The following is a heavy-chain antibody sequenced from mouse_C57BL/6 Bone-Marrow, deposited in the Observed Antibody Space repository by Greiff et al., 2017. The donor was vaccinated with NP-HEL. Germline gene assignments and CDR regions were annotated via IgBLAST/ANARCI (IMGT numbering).Heavy chain of an antibody. CDR1: EYEFPSHD. D-gene: IGHD2-2*01. V-gene: IGHV5-2*01. CDR2: INSDGGST. Sequence: EVKLVESGGGLVQPGESLKLSCESNEYEFPSHDMSWVRKTPEKRLELVAAINSDGGSTYYPDTMERRFIIPRDNTKKTLYLQMSSLRSEDTALYYCARQDLLWLRRFYWGQGTSVTVSS. CDR3: ARQDLLWLRRFY. J-gene: IGHJ4*01.